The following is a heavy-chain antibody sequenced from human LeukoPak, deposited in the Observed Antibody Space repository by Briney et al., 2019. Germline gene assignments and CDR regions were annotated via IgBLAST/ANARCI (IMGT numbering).Heavy chain of an antibody. CDR3: AKDARTIFGVVTPLDY. Sequence: GGSLRLSCAASGFTFSTYAMSWVRQAPGKGLEWVSGISDSGYRTYYADSVKGRFTISRDNSKNTVYLQMNSLRAEDTAVYYCAKDARTIFGVVTPLDYWGQGTLVTVSS. CDR1: GFTFSTYA. CDR2: ISDSGYRT. V-gene: IGHV3-23*01. J-gene: IGHJ4*02. D-gene: IGHD3-3*01.